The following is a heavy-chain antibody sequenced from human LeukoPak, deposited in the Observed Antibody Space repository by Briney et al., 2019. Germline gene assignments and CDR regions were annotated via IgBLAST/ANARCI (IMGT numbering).Heavy chain of an antibody. CDR2: ISGSGGST. Sequence: GRSLRLSCAASGFTFSSYAMSWVRQAPRTWLELVSGISGSGGSTYYADSVKGRFTISRDNSKNTLYLQMNSLRAEDTAVYYCAKETGYSGYDYGDYWGQGTLVTVSS. J-gene: IGHJ4*02. V-gene: IGHV3-23*01. D-gene: IGHD5-12*01. CDR1: GFTFSSYA. CDR3: AKETGYSGYDYGDY.